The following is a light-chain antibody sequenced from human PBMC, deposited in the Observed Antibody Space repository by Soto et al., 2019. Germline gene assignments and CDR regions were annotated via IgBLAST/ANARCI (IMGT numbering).Light chain of an antibody. CDR3: QQYYNWPLIT. V-gene: IGKV3-15*01. CDR2: GAF. Sequence: EIEMMQFPATLSVSPGERATLSFRASQSVGTNLAWYQQKPGQAPRLLIYGAFTRATDIPARFSGSGSGTEFTLTITSLQSEDFAVYHCQQYYNWPLITFGQGTRLEIK. J-gene: IGKJ5*01. CDR1: QSVGTN.